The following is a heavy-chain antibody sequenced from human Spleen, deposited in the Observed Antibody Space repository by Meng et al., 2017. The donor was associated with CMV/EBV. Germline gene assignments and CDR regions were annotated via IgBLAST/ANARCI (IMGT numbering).Heavy chain of an antibody. V-gene: IGHV1-8*03. CDR2: MNPNSGNT. J-gene: IGHJ6*02. D-gene: IGHD2-21*01. Sequence: ASVKVSCKASGYTFTSYDINWVRQATGQGLEWMGWMNPNSGNTGYAQKFQGRVTITRNTSISTAYMELSSLRSEDTAVYYCARDTADCGGDCYVSPDTIRYYYGMDVWGQGTTVTVSS. CDR1: GYTFTSYD. CDR3: ARDTADCGGDCYVSPDTIRYYYGMDV.